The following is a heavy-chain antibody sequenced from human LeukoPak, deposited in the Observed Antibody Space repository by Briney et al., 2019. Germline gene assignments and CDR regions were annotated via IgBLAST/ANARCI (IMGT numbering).Heavy chain of an antibody. CDR3: ARDLPRPFYGSGSYPFDY. Sequence: GGSLRLSCAASGFTVSSNYMSWVRQAPGKGLEWVSVIYSGGSTYYADSVKGRFTISRDNSKNTLYLQMNSLRAEDTAVYYCARDLPRPFYGSGSYPFDYWGQGTLVTVSS. J-gene: IGHJ4*02. CDR1: GFTVSSNY. D-gene: IGHD3-10*01. V-gene: IGHV3-53*01. CDR2: IYSGGST.